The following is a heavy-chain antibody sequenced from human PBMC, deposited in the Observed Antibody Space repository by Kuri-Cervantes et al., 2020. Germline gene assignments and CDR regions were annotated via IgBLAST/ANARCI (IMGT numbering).Heavy chain of an antibody. CDR3: ARNPDFDSSGF. V-gene: IGHV4-34*01. J-gene: IGHJ4*02. CDR2: INHSGST. CDR1: GGSFSGYY. D-gene: IGHD3-22*01. Sequence: SETLSLTCAVYGGSFSGYYLSWIRQPPGKGLEWIGEINHSGSTNYNPALKRRVTISVDTSKNQFSLKLSSVTAADTAVYYCARNPDFDSSGFWGQGTLVTVSS.